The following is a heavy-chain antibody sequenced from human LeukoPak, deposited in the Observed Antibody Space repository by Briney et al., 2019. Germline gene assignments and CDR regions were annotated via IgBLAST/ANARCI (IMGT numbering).Heavy chain of an antibody. CDR3: AKSQYYYDSSGYYLLYYYYYMDV. CDR2: ISGSGGGT. J-gene: IGHJ6*03. CDR1: GFTFSSYA. V-gene: IGHV3-23*01. Sequence: GGPLILSCAASGFTFSSYAMSWVRQAPGKGLDGVSAISGSGGGTYYADSVKGRFTISRDNSKNTLYLQMDSLRAEDTAVYYCAKSQYYYDSSGYYLLYYYYYMDVWGKGTTVTVSS. D-gene: IGHD3-22*01.